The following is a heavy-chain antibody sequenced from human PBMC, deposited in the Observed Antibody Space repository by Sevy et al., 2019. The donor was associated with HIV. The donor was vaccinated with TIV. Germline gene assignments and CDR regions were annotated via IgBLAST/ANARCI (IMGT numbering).Heavy chain of an antibody. CDR3: ARPYGSGSWEAFDI. D-gene: IGHD3-10*01. V-gene: IGHV3-21*01. J-gene: IGHJ3*02. CDR2: ISGSSNYI. Sequence: GGSLRLSCAASGFTFTTYTMNWVRQAPGKGLEWVSSISGSSNYIYYADSVKGRFTISRDNAKNALYLQMNSLRAEDTAVYYCARPYGSGSWEAFDIRGQGTMVTVSS. CDR1: GFTFTTYT.